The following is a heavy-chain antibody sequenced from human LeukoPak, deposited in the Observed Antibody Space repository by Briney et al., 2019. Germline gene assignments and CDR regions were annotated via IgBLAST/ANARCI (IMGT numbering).Heavy chain of an antibody. CDR2: ISGSGGST. CDR1: GFTFSSYA. CDR3: AKARLRSNWYFDL. Sequence: SGGSLRLSCAASGFTFSSYAMSWVRQAPGKGLEWVSAISGSGGSTYYADSAKGRFTISRDNSKNTLYLQMNSLRAEDTAVYYCAKARLRSNWYFDLWGRGTLVTVSS. V-gene: IGHV3-23*01. D-gene: IGHD2/OR15-2a*01. J-gene: IGHJ2*01.